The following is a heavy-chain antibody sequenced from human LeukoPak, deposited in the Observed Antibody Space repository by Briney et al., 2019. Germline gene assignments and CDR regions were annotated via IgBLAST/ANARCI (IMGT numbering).Heavy chain of an antibody. CDR2: ISPIFGTA. V-gene: IGHV1-69*05. CDR1: GGTFISYA. Sequence: SVKVSCKASGGTFISYAISWVRQARGQGLEWMGGISPIFGTANYAQKFQGRVTITTDESTSTAYMELSSLRSEDTAVYYCARDRYSGSYGAFDIWGQGTMVTVSS. D-gene: IGHD1-26*01. J-gene: IGHJ3*02. CDR3: ARDRYSGSYGAFDI.